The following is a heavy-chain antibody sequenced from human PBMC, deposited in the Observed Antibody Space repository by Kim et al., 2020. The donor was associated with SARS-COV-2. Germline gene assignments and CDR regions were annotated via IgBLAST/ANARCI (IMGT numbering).Heavy chain of an antibody. J-gene: IGHJ6*02. Sequence: GGSLRLSCAASGFSFRTYGMHWVRQAPGKGLEWVALISYDGGDTYYVDSVKGRFTSSRDNTDNTLYLQMNSLRHEDTAVYYCAKEGSGSSRISYYYGMAVWGQGTTVTVSS. CDR1: GFSFRTYG. CDR3: AKEGSGSSRISYYYGMAV. CDR2: ISYDGGDT. V-gene: IGHV3-30*18. D-gene: IGHD3-3*01.